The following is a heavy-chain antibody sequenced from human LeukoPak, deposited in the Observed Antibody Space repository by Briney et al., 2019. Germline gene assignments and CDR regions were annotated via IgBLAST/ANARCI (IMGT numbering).Heavy chain of an antibody. CDR3: ARVGSIWYSRRGAYFDY. CDR2: IYTGDSDT. CDR1: GSIFTSYW. D-gene: IGHD6-13*01. V-gene: IGHV5-51*01. J-gene: IGHJ4*02. Sequence: GAPFHISGEGSGSIFTSYWIGWVRQLPGKGLERMGIIYTGDSDTRTSPSLQGQVTISADKSISTAYLQWSVLKASGTAMYYCARVGSIWYSRRGAYFDYWGQGTLVTVSS.